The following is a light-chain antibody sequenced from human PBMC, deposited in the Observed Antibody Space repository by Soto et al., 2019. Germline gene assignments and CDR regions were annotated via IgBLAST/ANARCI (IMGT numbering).Light chain of an antibody. V-gene: IGLV2-8*01. CDR2: EVT. CDR3: SSYSASKNSYLG. J-gene: IGLJ2*01. Sequence: QSALTQPPSASGSPGQSVTISCTGTSSDVGGYNYVSWYQQYPGRAPKLMIYEVTKRPSGVPDPFSGSKSGNTASLTVSGLQDQEETDYSSSSYSASKNSYLGLGGGTQQTV. CDR1: SSDVGGYNY.